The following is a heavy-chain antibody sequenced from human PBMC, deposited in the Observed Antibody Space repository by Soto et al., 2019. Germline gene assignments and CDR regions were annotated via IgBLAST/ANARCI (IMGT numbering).Heavy chain of an antibody. V-gene: IGHV3-23*01. CDR2: ISGSGGAT. J-gene: IGHJ6*02. Sequence: EVQLLESGGGLVQPGGSLTLSCAASEFTFSTYAMTWVRLVPGKGLEWVSGISGSGGATYYTDSVKGRFTISRDNARNTLYLQMTSLRAEDTGIYYCAKDKTGGYSGGWFHYSYGMDVWGQGTTVTVSS. CDR1: EFTFSTYA. CDR3: AKDKTGGYSGGWFHYSYGMDV. D-gene: IGHD6-19*01.